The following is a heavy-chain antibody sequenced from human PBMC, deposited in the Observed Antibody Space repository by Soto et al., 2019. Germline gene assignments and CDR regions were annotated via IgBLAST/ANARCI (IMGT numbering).Heavy chain of an antibody. D-gene: IGHD3-22*01. CDR1: GFTVSTNY. CDR3: ARVVDYYDPYYYYGMDV. J-gene: IGHJ6*02. Sequence: GGSLRLSCAASGFTVSTNYVSWVRQAPGKGPEWVSVIYSGGTSDYADSVKGRFTISRDNSKNSLYLQMNSLRAEDTAVYYCARVVDYYDPYYYYGMDVWGQGTTVTVSS. V-gene: IGHV3-53*01. CDR2: IYSGGTS.